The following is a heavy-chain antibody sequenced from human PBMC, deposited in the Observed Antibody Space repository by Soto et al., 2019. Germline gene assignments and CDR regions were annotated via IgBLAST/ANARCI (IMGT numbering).Heavy chain of an antibody. J-gene: IGHJ3*02. Sequence: SVKDSCKASGGTLSSYAISWVRQAPVQGLEWMGGIIPIFGTANYAQKFQGRVTITADKSTSTAYMELSSLRSEDTAVYYCASFYSSPIVVVSEGAFDIWGQGTMVTVSS. CDR3: ASFYSSPIVVVSEGAFDI. CDR1: GGTLSSYA. D-gene: IGHD3-22*01. V-gene: IGHV1-69*06. CDR2: IIPIFGTA.